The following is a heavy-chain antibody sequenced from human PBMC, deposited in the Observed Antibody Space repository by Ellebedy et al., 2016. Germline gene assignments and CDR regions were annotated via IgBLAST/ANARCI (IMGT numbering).Heavy chain of an antibody. Sequence: GGSLRLSXAASGFTFDEYAMHWVRQAPGKGLEWVSGISWNSGSIDYADSVKGRFTISRDNAKNSLFLQMNSLSPEDTALYYCAKEGPIPNYYYHGMDVWGQGTTVTVSS. CDR2: ISWNSGSI. CDR1: GFTFDEYA. V-gene: IGHV3-9*01. J-gene: IGHJ6*02. D-gene: IGHD2-2*02. CDR3: AKEGPIPNYYYHGMDV.